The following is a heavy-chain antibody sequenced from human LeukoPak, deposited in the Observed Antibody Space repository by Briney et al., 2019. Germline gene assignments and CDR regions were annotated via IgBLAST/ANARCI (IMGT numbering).Heavy chain of an antibody. CDR2: IYPGDSDT. Sequence: GESLKISCKGSGYSFTSYWIGWARQMPGKGLEWTGIIYPGDSDTRYSPSFQGQVTISADKSISTPSLQWRSLKASDTAMYYCARLRDYYDSSGYPGGLLDYWGQGTLVTVSS. V-gene: IGHV5-51*01. CDR3: ARLRDYYDSSGYPGGLLDY. CDR1: GYSFTSYW. D-gene: IGHD3-22*01. J-gene: IGHJ4*02.